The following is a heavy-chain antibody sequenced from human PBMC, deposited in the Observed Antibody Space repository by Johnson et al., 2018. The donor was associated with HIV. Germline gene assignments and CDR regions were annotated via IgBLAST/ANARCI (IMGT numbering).Heavy chain of an antibody. J-gene: IGHJ3*02. CDR2: ISYDGSNK. CDR1: GFTFSSYA. Sequence: QVQLVESGGGVVQPGRSLRLSCAASGFTFSSYAMHWVRQAPGKGLEWVAVISYDGSNKYYADSVKGRFTISRDNSKNTLYLQMNRLRPEDTAVYYCARSSGYYGTDAFDIWGQGTMVTVSS. D-gene: IGHD3-22*01. V-gene: IGHV3-30*04. CDR3: ARSSGYYGTDAFDI.